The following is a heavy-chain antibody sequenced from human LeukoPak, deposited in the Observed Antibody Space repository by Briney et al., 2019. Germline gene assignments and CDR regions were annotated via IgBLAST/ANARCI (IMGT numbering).Heavy chain of an antibody. CDR1: GFTFSSYG. Sequence: GGSLRLSCAASGFTFSSYGMHWVRQAPGKGLEWVAVISYDGSKKYYADSVKGRFTISRDDSKNTLYLQMNSLRAEDTAVYYCAKDGGSMAVPDAFDIWGQGTMVTVSS. CDR3: AKDGGSMAVPDAFDI. CDR2: ISYDGSKK. D-gene: IGHD6-19*01. V-gene: IGHV3-30*18. J-gene: IGHJ3*02.